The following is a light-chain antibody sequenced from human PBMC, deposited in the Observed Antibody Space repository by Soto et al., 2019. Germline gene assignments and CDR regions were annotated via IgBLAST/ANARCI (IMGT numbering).Light chain of an antibody. V-gene: IGLV2-14*01. Sequence: QSALTQPASVSGSPGQSVTISCTGTSSDVGGYNYVSWYQQHPGKAPKLMSYEVSNRPSGVSNRFSGSKSGNTASLTISGLQAEDEADYYCSSYTSSSTRGVFGTGTKVTVL. J-gene: IGLJ1*01. CDR1: SSDVGGYNY. CDR2: EVS. CDR3: SSYTSSSTRGV.